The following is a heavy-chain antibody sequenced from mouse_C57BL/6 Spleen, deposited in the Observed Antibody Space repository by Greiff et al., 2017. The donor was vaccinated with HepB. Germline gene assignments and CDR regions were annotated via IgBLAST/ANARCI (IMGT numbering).Heavy chain of an antibody. D-gene: IGHD1-1*01. CDR2: IYPGDGDT. V-gene: IGHV1-82*01. CDR3: AREGTYGSSYDWYFDV. J-gene: IGHJ1*03. CDR1: GYAFSSSW. Sequence: VKLQESGPELVKPGASVKISCKASGYAFSSSWMNWVKQRPGKGLEWIGRIYPGDGDTNYNGKFKGKATLTADKSSSTAYMQLSSLTSEDSAVYFCAREGTYGSSYDWYFDVWGTGTTVTVSS.